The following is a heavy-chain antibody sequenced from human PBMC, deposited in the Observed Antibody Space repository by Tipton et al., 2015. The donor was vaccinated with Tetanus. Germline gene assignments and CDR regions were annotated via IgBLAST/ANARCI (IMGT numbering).Heavy chain of an antibody. CDR1: GGSVRSGSYY. CDR3: ARANYDFPKKGPFDS. Sequence: LRLSCTVSGGSVRSGSYYWNWIRQPPGKGLEWIVYISYSGSTNSNYSLKSRITISQDTSKNQFSLKLTSVTAADTAVYYCARANYDFPKKGPFDSWGQGTLVIVSS. V-gene: IGHV4-61*01. J-gene: IGHJ4*02. CDR2: ISYSGST. D-gene: IGHD3-3*01.